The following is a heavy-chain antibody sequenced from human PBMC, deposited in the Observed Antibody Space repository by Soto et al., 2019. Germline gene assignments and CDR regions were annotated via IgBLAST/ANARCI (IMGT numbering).Heavy chain of an antibody. D-gene: IGHD2-15*01. CDR2: IYYSGST. CDR3: VRAGYCSGGSCYRFPVDY. V-gene: IGHV4-31*03. CDR1: GGSISSGGYY. Sequence: SETLSLTCTVSGGSISSGGYYWNWIRQHPGKGLEWIGYIYYSGSTYYNPSLKSRVTISVDTSKNQFSLKLSSVTAADTAVYYCVRAGYCSGGSCYRFPVDYWGQGILVTVSS. J-gene: IGHJ4*02.